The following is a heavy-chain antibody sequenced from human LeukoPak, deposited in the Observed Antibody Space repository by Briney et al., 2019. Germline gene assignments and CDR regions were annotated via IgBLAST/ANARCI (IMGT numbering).Heavy chain of an antibody. CDR3: ASLLGTVSTFDY. CDR1: GFRLRVFS. CDR2: INEVGSKT. Sequence: PGGSLRVSCAASGFRLRVFSLRSGPQAPGKGLEWVATINEVGSKTYYDDSVKGRFTISRDNAKNSLYLEMSSLRDEDTAVYYCASLLGTVSTFDYWGQGTLVTVSS. J-gene: IGHJ4*02. D-gene: IGHD1-26*01. V-gene: IGHV3-7*01.